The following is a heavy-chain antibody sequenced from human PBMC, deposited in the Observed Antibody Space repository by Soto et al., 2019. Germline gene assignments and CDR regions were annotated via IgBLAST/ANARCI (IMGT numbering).Heavy chain of an antibody. CDR3: AREMGSYYFDY. D-gene: IGHD3-10*01. Sequence: ASVKVSCKASGYTFTTYYMHWVRQAPGQGLEWMGIINPSGGSTSYAQRFQGQLTISRDNAENSLYLQMNSLRAEDTAVYYCAREMGSYYFDYWGLGTLVTVSS. CDR1: GYTFTTYY. J-gene: IGHJ4*02. CDR2: INPSGGST. V-gene: IGHV1-46*01.